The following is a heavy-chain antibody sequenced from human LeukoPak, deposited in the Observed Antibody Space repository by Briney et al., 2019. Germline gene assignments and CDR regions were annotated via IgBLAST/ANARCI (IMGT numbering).Heavy chain of an antibody. V-gene: IGHV3-23*01. CDR3: AKHTVTTIYYYYMDV. CDR2: ISGSGGST. Sequence: GGSLRLSCAASGLTFSSYAMTWVRQAPGKGLEWVSAISGSGGSTDYADSVKGRFAISRDNSKNTLYLQMNSLRAEDTAVYYCAKHTVTTIYYYYMDVWGKGTTVTVSS. D-gene: IGHD4-17*01. CDR1: GLTFSSYA. J-gene: IGHJ6*03.